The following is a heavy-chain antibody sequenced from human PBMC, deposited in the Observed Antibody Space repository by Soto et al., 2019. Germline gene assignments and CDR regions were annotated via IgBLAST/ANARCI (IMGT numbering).Heavy chain of an antibody. CDR3: AKDRCSGGSCYSYYFDY. V-gene: IGHV3-23*01. J-gene: IGHJ4*02. Sequence: GGSLRLSCAASGFTFSSYAMSWVRQAPGKGLEWVSAISGSGGSTYYADSVKGRFTISRDNSKNTLYLQMNSLRAEDTAVYYCAKDRCSGGSCYSYYFDYWGQGTLVTVSS. CDR1: GFTFSSYA. D-gene: IGHD2-15*01. CDR2: ISGSGGST.